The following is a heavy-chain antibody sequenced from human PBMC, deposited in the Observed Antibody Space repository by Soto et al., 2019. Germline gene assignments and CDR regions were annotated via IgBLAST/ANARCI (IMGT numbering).Heavy chain of an antibody. CDR3: ARAPGDLAYYFDY. CDR1: AYSISSGYS. Sequence: SETLSLTCAVSAYSISSGYSWGWIRQSPGKGLEWIGSIYHSGSTYYNPSLKSRVTISLDTSKNQVSLKMSSVTAADTAVYYCARAPGDLAYYFDYWDQGIPVTVSS. CDR2: IYHSGST. D-gene: IGHD7-27*01. J-gene: IGHJ4*02. V-gene: IGHV4-38-2*01.